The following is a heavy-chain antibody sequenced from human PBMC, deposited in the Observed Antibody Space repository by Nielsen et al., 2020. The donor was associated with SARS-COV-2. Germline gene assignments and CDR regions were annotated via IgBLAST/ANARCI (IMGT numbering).Heavy chain of an antibody. CDR3: ARGGDYDFWSGYYTRYYYYMDV. J-gene: IGHJ6*03. Sequence: WVRQAPGQRLEWMGWINAGNGNTKYSQKFQGRVTMTTDTSTSTAYMELRSLRSDDTAVYYCARGGDYDFWSGYYTRYYYYMDVWGKGTTVTVSS. D-gene: IGHD3-3*01. CDR2: INAGNGNT. V-gene: IGHV1-18*01.